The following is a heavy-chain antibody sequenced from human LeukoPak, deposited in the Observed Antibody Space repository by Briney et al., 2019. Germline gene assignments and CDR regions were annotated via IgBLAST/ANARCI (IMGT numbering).Heavy chain of an antibody. J-gene: IGHJ4*02. V-gene: IGHV3-74*01. CDR3: ARRVVVPAAPYYFDY. D-gene: IGHD2-2*01. Sequence: VSRINSDGSSTSYADSVKGRFTISRDNAKNTLYLQMNSLRAEDTAVYYCARRVVVPAAPYYFDYWGQGTLVTVSS. CDR2: INSDGSST.